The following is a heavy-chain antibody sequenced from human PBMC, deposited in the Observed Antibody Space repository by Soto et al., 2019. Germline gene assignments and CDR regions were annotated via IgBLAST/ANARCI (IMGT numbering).Heavy chain of an antibody. D-gene: IGHD4-17*01. CDR2: IYHSGST. J-gene: IGHJ4*02. CDR3: ARANYGDYDLDYFDY. CDR1: SGSISSSNW. V-gene: IGHV4-4*02. Sequence: SETLSLTCVVSSGSISSSNWWSWVRQPPGKGLEWIGEIYHSGSTNYNPSLKSRVTISVDKSKNQFSLKLSSVTAADTAVYYCARANYGDYDLDYFDYWGQGTLVTVS.